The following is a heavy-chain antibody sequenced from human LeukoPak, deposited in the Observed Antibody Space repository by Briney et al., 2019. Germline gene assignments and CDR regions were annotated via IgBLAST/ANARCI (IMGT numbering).Heavy chain of an antibody. CDR1: GLTVSSNY. Sequence: GGSLRLSCAASGLTVSSNYMSWVRQAPGKGLEWVSVIYSGGSTYYADSVKGRFTISRDNSKNTLYLQMNSLRAEDTAVYYCAKRRRYDILTGYDYWGQGTLVTVSS. V-gene: IGHV3-53*01. CDR2: IYSGGST. CDR3: AKRRRYDILTGYDY. J-gene: IGHJ4*02. D-gene: IGHD3-9*01.